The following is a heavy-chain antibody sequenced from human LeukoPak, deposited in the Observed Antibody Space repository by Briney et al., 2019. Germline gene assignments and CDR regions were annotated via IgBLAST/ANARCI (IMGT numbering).Heavy chain of an antibody. J-gene: IGHJ4*02. CDR2: IYYSGST. Sequence: PSETLSLTCTVSGGSISSSSYYWGWIRQPPGKGLEWIGSIYYSGSTYYNPSLKSRVTISVDTSKNQFSLKLSSVTAADTAVYYCARRGAMVRGVIPLSHFDYWGQGTLVTVSS. D-gene: IGHD3-10*01. CDR1: GGSISSSSYY. CDR3: ARRGAMVRGVIPLSHFDY. V-gene: IGHV4-39*01.